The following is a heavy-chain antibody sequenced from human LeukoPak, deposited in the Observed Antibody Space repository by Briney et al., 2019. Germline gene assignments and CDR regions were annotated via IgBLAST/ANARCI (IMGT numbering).Heavy chain of an antibody. V-gene: IGHV3-48*01. Sequence: GGSLRLSCAASGFTFSSYSMNWVRQAPGKGLEWVSYISSSSNTIYYADSVKGRFTISRDNAKNSLYLQMNSLRAEDTAVYYCARDAVTTDYYYYMDVWGKGTTVTVSS. D-gene: IGHD4-11*01. CDR2: ISSSSNTI. CDR1: GFTFSSYS. CDR3: ARDAVTTDYYYYMDV. J-gene: IGHJ6*03.